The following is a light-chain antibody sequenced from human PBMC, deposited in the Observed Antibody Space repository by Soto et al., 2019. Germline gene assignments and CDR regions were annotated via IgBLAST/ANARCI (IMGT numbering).Light chain of an antibody. CDR2: AAS. CDR3: KQSKTFPLT. V-gene: IGKV1-12*01. J-gene: IGKJ4*01. CDR1: QAIDRW. Sequence: DIQMTQSPSSLSASVGDRVTITCRASQAIDRWLAWYQQKPGKAPKVLIYAASNLRSGVPSRFSGSGSGIDFSPTISSLQPEDLATYYCKQSKTFPLTFGGGTKVDIK.